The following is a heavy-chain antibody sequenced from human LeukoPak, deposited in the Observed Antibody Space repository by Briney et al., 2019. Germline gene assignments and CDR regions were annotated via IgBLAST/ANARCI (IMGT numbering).Heavy chain of an antibody. CDR1: GGSFSSEA. D-gene: IGHD2-15*01. J-gene: IGHJ4*02. Sequence: SVKVSCKAFGGSFSSEAISWVRQAPGQGLEWMGGIIPIFGTANYAQKFQGRATITTDESTSTAYMEVSSLRSEDTAVYYCGRKAGDCGGGSCYSIDYWGQGTLVTVSS. CDR2: IIPIFGTA. CDR3: GRKAGDCGGGSCYSIDY. V-gene: IGHV1-69*05.